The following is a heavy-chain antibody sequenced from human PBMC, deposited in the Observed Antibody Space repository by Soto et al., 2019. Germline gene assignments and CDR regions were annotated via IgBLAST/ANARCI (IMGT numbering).Heavy chain of an antibody. CDR1: GFAFSGHI. Sequence: GGSLRLSCATSGFAFSGHIMNCVRQAPGKGLEWVAYIGNTLDTIYYADSANGRFIISRDDAMKSVFLHMSSLRDDDTAVYYCARGDCSGGSCYGLEVWGRGTTVTVSS. J-gene: IGHJ6*02. D-gene: IGHD2-15*01. CDR3: ARGDCSGGSCYGLEV. V-gene: IGHV3-48*02. CDR2: IGNTLDTI.